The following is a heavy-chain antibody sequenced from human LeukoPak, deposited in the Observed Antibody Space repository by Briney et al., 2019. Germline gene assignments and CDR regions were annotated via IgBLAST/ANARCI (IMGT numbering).Heavy chain of an antibody. Sequence: SETLSLTCAVYGVSFSGYYWSWLRQPPGKGLEWIGEINHSGSTNYNPSLKSRVTISVDTSKNQFSPKLSSVTAADTAVYYCARGQLLVVVPAAIRTDYFDYWGQGTLVTVSS. J-gene: IGHJ4*02. CDR2: INHSGST. V-gene: IGHV4-34*01. CDR1: GVSFSGYY. CDR3: ARGQLLVVVPAAIRTDYFDY. D-gene: IGHD2-2*02.